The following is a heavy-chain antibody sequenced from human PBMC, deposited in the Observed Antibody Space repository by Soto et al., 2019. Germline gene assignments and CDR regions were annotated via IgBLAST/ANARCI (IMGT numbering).Heavy chain of an antibody. V-gene: IGHV1-69*12. CDR3: ARDQFPFDY. CDR1: GGTFNNYP. CDR2: IIPMFGTP. Sequence: QVQLVQSGAEVKKPGSSVKVSCKASGGTFNNYPIYWVRQAPGQGLEWMRVIIPMFGTPNYAQKFQGRVTITADASTSTSYMEVSSLTSEDTAVYYCARDQFPFDYWGQGTLVTVSS. J-gene: IGHJ4*02.